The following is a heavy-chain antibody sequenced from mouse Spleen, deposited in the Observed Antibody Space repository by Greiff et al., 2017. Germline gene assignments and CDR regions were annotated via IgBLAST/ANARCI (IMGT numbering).Heavy chain of an antibody. V-gene: IGHV1-55*01. D-gene: IGHD2-10*02. Sequence: QVQLQQSGAELVKPGASVKMSCKASGYTFTSYWITWVKQRPGQGLEWIGDIYPGSGSTNYNEKFKSKATLTVDTSSSTAYMQLSSLTSEDSAVYYCARWYGNYLYYYAMDYWGQGTSVTVSS. CDR1: GYTFTSYW. CDR2: IYPGSGST. CDR3: ARWYGNYLYYYAMDY. J-gene: IGHJ4*01.